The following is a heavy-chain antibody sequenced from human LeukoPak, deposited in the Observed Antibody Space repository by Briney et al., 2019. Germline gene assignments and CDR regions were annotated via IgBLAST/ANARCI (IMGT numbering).Heavy chain of an antibody. CDR1: GGSISSSSYY. D-gene: IGHD1-1*01. V-gene: IGHV4-39*07. CDR3: ARLGRLQLERLRNAFDI. Sequence: SETLSLTCTVSGGSISSSSYYWGWIRQPPGKGLEWIGSINYGGNTYYNPSLKSRVTISLDTSKNQFSLKLSSVTAADTAVYYCARLGRLQLERLRNAFDIWGQGTMVTVSS. J-gene: IGHJ3*02. CDR2: INYGGNT.